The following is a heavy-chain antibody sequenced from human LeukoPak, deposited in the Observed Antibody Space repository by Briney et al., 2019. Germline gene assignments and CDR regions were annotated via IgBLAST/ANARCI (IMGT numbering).Heavy chain of an antibody. CDR3: ARISVVVPAAFDY. CDR2: IDPNSGGT. V-gene: IGHV1-2*02. D-gene: IGHD2-2*01. Sequence: ASVKVSCKASGYTFTAYYMHWVRQAPGQGLEWMGWIDPNSGGTNYAQKFQGRVTMTRATSISTAYMELSRLRSDDAAVYYWARISVVVPAAFDYWGQGTLVTVSS. CDR1: GYTFTAYY. J-gene: IGHJ4*02.